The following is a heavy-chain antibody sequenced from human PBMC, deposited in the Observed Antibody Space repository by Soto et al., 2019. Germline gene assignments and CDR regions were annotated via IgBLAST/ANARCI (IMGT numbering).Heavy chain of an antibody. CDR3: AKDRYGSSPSYFDD. V-gene: IGHV3-23*01. CDR1: GFTFSSYA. J-gene: IGHJ4*02. Sequence: PGGSLRLSCAASGFTFSSYAMSWVRQSPGKGLEWVSAISGSGGSTYYADSVKGRFAISRDNSKNTLYLQMNSLRAEDTAVYYCAKDRYGSSPSYFDDWGQGTLVTVSS. D-gene: IGHD6-6*01. CDR2: ISGSGGST.